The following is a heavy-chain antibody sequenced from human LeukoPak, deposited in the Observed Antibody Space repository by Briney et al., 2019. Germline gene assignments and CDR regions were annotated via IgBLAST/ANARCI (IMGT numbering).Heavy chain of an antibody. Sequence: GRALRLSCAASGFTFSSYGMHWVRQAPGKGLGWVAVIWYDGSNKYYADSVKGRFTISRDNSKNTLYLQMNSLRAEDTAVYYCAREKLAAAGTGFDYWGQGTLVTVSS. D-gene: IGHD6-13*01. J-gene: IGHJ4*02. CDR2: IWYDGSNK. CDR1: GFTFSSYG. CDR3: AREKLAAAGTGFDY. V-gene: IGHV3-33*01.